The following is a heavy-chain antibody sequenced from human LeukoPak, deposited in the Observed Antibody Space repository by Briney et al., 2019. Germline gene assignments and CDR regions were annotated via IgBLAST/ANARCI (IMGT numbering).Heavy chain of an antibody. Sequence: ASVKVSCKASGYTFTSYYMHWVRQAPGQGLEWMGIINPSGGSTSYAQKFQGRVTMTRDMSTSTAYMELSSLRSEDTAVYYCARDYYDSSGYYYGNYYYYYMDVWGKGTTVTVSS. D-gene: IGHD3-22*01. J-gene: IGHJ6*03. CDR2: INPSGGST. V-gene: IGHV1-46*01. CDR3: ARDYYDSSGYYYGNYYYYYMDV. CDR1: GYTFTSYY.